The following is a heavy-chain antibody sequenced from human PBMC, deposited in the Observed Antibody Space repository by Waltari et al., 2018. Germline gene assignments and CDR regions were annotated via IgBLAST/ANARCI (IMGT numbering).Heavy chain of an antibody. D-gene: IGHD3-9*01. Sequence: EVHLLESGGGLVQPGGSLRLSCAASGFPFSPIAMIWVRQAPGKGLEWVSVISGSGGSTYYADSVRGRFTISRDNSKNALFLQMNSLRAEDTAVYYCAKGAKSNYDILTGYYPFDYWGQGTLVTGFS. V-gene: IGHV3-23*01. J-gene: IGHJ4*02. CDR3: AKGAKSNYDILTGYYPFDY. CDR2: ISGSGGST. CDR1: GFPFSPIA.